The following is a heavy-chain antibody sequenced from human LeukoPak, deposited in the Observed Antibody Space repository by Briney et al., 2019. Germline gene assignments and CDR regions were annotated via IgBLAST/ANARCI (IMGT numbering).Heavy chain of an antibody. D-gene: IGHD5-18*01. Sequence: PGGSLRLSCAASGFTFSSYEMNWVRQAPGKGLEWVSYISSSGSTIYYADSVKGRFTISRDNAKNSLCLQMNSLRAEDTAVYYCAMRGYSYYYYYYMDVWGKGTTVTISS. CDR3: AMRGYSYYYYYYMDV. V-gene: IGHV3-48*03. CDR2: ISSSGSTI. J-gene: IGHJ6*03. CDR1: GFTFSSYE.